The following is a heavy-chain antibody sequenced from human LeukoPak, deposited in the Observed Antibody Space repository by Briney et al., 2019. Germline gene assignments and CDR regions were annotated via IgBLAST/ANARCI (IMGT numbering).Heavy chain of an antibody. V-gene: IGHV1-46*01. CDR2: INPSGGST. Sequence: GASVKVSCKASGYTFTSYYLHWVRQAPGQGLEWMGIINPSGGSTSYAQKFQDRVTMTRDTSTSTVYLELSSLRSEDTAMYYCARRGSYYNVADYWGQGTLVTVS. D-gene: IGHD1-26*01. CDR3: ARRGSYYNVADY. J-gene: IGHJ4*02. CDR1: GYTFTSYY.